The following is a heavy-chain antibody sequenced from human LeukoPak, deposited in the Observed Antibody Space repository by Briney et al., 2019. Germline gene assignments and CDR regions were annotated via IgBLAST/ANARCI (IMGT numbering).Heavy chain of an antibody. CDR1: GYTFTGYY. D-gene: IGHD4-17*01. J-gene: IGHJ4*02. V-gene: IGHV1-2*02. CDR2: INANSGGT. Sequence: ASVKVSCKASGYTFTGYYMHWVRQAPGQGLEWMGWINANSGGTNIAQGFQGRRTMTRDTSISTLYMELSSLTSDDTAVYYCVRDLSTVTTPYFDFWAQGTLVTVSS. CDR3: VRDLSTVTTPYFDF.